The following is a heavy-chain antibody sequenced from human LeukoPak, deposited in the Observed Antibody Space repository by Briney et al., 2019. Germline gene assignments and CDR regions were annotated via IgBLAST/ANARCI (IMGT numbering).Heavy chain of an antibody. V-gene: IGHV4-59*08. CDR3: ARHPSAVAGKTFDC. D-gene: IGHD6-19*01. J-gene: IGHJ4*02. CDR2: IFYSGST. CDR1: GGSISIYY. Sequence: PSETLSLTCTVSGGSISIYYWRWIRQPPGRGREWVEDIFYSGSTNYNPSLKSRVTISVDTSKNQFSLKLTSVTAADTAVYYCARHPSAVAGKTFDCWGQGALVTVS.